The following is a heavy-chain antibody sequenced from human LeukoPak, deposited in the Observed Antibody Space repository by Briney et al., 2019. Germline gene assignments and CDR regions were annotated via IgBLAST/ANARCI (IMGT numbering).Heavy chain of an antibody. CDR1: GYTFTGYY. V-gene: IGHV1-2*02. CDR2: INPNSGGT. Sequence: ASVKVSCKASGYTFTGYYMHWVRQAPGQGLEWMGWINPNSGGTNYAQKFQGRVTMTRDTSISTAYMELSRLRSDDTAVYYCAREPGIAVAGRYYYYYMDVWGKGTTVTVSS. D-gene: IGHD6-19*01. CDR3: AREPGIAVAGRYYYYYMDV. J-gene: IGHJ6*03.